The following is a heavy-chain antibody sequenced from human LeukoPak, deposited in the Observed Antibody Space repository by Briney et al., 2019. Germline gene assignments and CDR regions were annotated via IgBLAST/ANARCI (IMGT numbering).Heavy chain of an antibody. CDR1: VGSFSGYY. CDR2: TNHSGST. D-gene: IGHD3-9*01. J-gene: IGHJ4*02. Sequence: PSETLSLTCALYVGSFSGYYGSWIRQPPREGRWWRGQTNHSGSTNYNQSLKSRVTISVDTSKNQFSLKLSSVTAADTAVYYCARGYDILTGYTRSFDYWGQGTMVTVSS. V-gene: IGHV4-34*01. CDR3: ARGYDILTGYTRSFDY.